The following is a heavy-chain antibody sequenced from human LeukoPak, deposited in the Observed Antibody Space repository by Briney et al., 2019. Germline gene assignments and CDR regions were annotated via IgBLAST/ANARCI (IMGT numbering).Heavy chain of an antibody. CDR1: GGSISSYY. CDR2: IYYSGST. CDR3: ARHSGLLLDY. Sequence: SETLSLTCTVSGGSISSYYWSWIRQPPGKGLEWIGYIYYSGSTNYNPSLKSRVTISVDTSKDQFSLKLSSVTAADTAVYYCARHSGLLLDYWGQGTLVTVSS. J-gene: IGHJ4*02. D-gene: IGHD3-22*01. V-gene: IGHV4-59*08.